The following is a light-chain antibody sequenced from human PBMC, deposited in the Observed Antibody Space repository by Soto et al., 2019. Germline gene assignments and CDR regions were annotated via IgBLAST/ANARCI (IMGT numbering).Light chain of an antibody. V-gene: IGLV2-14*01. CDR2: DVS. CDR1: SSDVGGYNY. Sequence: QAVVTQPASVSGSPGQSITISCTGTSSDVGGYNYVSWYQQHPGKAPKLVIYDVSNPPSGVSNRFSGSKSGNTASLTNFGLQAEDEADYYCNSYTSSSTYVFGTGTKLTVL. J-gene: IGLJ1*01. CDR3: NSYTSSSTYV.